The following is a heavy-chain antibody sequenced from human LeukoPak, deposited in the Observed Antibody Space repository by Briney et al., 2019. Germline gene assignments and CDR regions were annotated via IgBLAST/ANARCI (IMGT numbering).Heavy chain of an antibody. CDR3: AKDSWVFHYDSRNLDY. CDR1: GFTFSSYA. V-gene: IGHV3-30*04. CDR2: ISYDGSNK. D-gene: IGHD3-22*01. J-gene: IGHJ4*02. Sequence: PGGSLRLSCAASGFTFSSYAMHWVRQAPGKGLEWVAVISYDGSNKYYADSVKGRFTIFRDNSKNTLYLQMNSLRAEDTAVFYCAKDSWVFHYDSRNLDYWGQGTLVTVSS.